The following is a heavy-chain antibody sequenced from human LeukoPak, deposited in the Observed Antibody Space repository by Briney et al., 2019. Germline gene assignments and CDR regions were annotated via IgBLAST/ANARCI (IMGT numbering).Heavy chain of an antibody. CDR2: IRAYKGNT. Sequence: ASVKVSCKAAGYTFTSYGMSWGRQAAGQGVEWIGWIRAYKGNTNYAQKLQGRVTMTTDTSTSTAYMELRSLRSDDTAVYYCARDGRYYYDSSGYYDAFDIWGQGTMVTVSS. D-gene: IGHD3-22*01. J-gene: IGHJ3*02. CDR1: GYTFTSYG. CDR3: ARDGRYYYDSSGYYDAFDI. V-gene: IGHV1-18*01.